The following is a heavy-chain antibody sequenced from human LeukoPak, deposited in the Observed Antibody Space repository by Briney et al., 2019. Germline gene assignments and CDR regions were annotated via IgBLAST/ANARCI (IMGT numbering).Heavy chain of an antibody. Sequence: GGSLRLSCAASGFPFSSYSMNWVRQAPGKGLEWVSYISSSGSYRYYADSVKGRFTISRDNAKNSLYLQMNSLRAEDTAVYYCARGMTDYYYGSGNEVDYWGQGTLVTVSS. CDR3: ARGMTDYYYGSGNEVDY. CDR1: GFPFSSYS. CDR2: ISSSGSYR. D-gene: IGHD3-10*01. J-gene: IGHJ4*02. V-gene: IGHV3-21*05.